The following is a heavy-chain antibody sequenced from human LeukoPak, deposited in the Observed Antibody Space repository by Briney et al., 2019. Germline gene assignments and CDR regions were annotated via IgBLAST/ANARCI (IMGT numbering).Heavy chain of an antibody. J-gene: IGHJ4*02. D-gene: IGHD4-17*01. CDR1: GGSISSSSYY. V-gene: IGHV4-39*07. CDR2: IYHSGNT. CDR3: ARVYGDYGDGNQPHYFDY. Sequence: SETLSLTCTVSGGSISSSSYYWGWIRQPPGKGLEWIGNIYHSGNTYYNSSLKSRVTISVDTSKNQFSLRLTSVTAADTAVYYCARVYGDYGDGNQPHYFDYWGQGTLVTVSS.